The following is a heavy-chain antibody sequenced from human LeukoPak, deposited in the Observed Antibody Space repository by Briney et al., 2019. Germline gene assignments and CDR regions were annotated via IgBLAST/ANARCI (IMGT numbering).Heavy chain of an antibody. Sequence: PSETLSLTCAVSGYSISSGYYWGWIRQPPGKGLEWIGSIYHSGSTYYNPSLRSRVTISVDTSKNQFSLKLSSVTAADTAVYYCAARRGAEGDYWGQGTLVTVSS. CDR2: IYHSGST. J-gene: IGHJ4*02. V-gene: IGHV4-38-2*01. CDR3: AARRGAEGDY. CDR1: GYSISSGYY. D-gene: IGHD1-26*01.